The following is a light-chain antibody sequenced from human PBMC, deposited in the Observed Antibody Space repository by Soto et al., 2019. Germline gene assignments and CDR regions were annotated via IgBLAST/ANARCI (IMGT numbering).Light chain of an antibody. CDR1: QGISSY. CDR3: QQLISYPVT. Sequence: DIQLTKSPSFLSASVGDRVTITCRASQGISSYLAWYQKKPGKAPKLLIYAASTLQRGAPSRFSGGGSGTEFTLTISSLQPEDFATYFCQQLISYPVTFGGGTKVEIK. CDR2: AAS. J-gene: IGKJ4*01. V-gene: IGKV1-9*01.